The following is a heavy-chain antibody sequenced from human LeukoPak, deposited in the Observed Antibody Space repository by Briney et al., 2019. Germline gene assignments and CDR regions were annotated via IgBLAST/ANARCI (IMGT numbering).Heavy chain of an antibody. J-gene: IGHJ6*02. V-gene: IGHV4-34*01. CDR1: GGSFSGYY. CDR2: INHSGST. D-gene: IGHD3-9*01. Sequence: SETLSLTCAVYGGSFSGYYWSWIRQPPGKGLEWIGEINHSGSTNYNPSLKSRVTISVDTSKNQFSLKLSSVTAADTAVYYCAHGLRYFGYYYGMDVWGQGTTVTVSS. CDR3: AHGLRYFGYYYGMDV.